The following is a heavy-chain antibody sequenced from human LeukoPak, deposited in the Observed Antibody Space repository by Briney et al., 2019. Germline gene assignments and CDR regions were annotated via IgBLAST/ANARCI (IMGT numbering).Heavy chain of an antibody. Sequence: GGSLRLSCAASGFPFSSYWMSWVRQAPGKGLEWVANIRHDGSETYYVDSLRGRFTISRDNAKNLVYLQMSSLRAEDTAVYFCTKAPGNIATRAVDYWGQGTLVTVSS. J-gene: IGHJ4*02. D-gene: IGHD6-6*01. CDR1: GFPFSSYW. CDR2: IRHDGSET. CDR3: TKAPGNIATRAVDY. V-gene: IGHV3-7*03.